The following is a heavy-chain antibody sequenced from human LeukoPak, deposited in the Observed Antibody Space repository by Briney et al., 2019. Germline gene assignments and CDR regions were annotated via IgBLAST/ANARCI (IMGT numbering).Heavy chain of an antibody. J-gene: IGHJ3*02. D-gene: IGHD2-8*02. CDR3: VKDIDTVGTNAFDI. CDR2: IWNDGSKQ. CDR1: GLTLRRYG. V-gene: IGHV3-30*02. Sequence: GGSLRLSCAASGLTLRRYGMHWVRQAPGRGLEWVALIWNDGSKQYYADSVKGRFTISRDNTKNSLFLQMNSLTTEDTAFYYCVKDIDTVGTNAFDIWGQGTMVTVSS.